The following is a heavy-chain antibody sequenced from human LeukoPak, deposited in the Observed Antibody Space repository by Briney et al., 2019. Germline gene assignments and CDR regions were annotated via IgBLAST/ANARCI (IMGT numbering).Heavy chain of an antibody. CDR2: IKQDGSEK. Sequence: PPGGSLRLSCAASGFNFRMYCMSWVRQAPGKGLEWVANIKQDGSEKYYVDSVKGRFTISRDNAKNSLYLQMNSLRAEDTAVYYCARDPGRAVADNWFDPWGQGTLVTVSS. CDR3: ARDPGRAVADNWFDP. V-gene: IGHV3-7*01. J-gene: IGHJ5*02. D-gene: IGHD6-19*01. CDR1: GFNFRMYC.